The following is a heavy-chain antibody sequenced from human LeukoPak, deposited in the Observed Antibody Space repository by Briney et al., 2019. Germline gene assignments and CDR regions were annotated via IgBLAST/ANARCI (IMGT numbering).Heavy chain of an antibody. Sequence: SQTLSLSCAISGDTVSSNSATWEWIRQSPWRGLEWRVRTYYRSTWSNDYAVSVKSRIIITPDTSKNQYSLQLNSVTPDETAVYYCVRDNKGIAVAAAFDIWGQGTMVTVSS. CDR1: GDTVSSNSAT. CDR2: TYYRSTWSN. J-gene: IGHJ3*02. V-gene: IGHV6-1*01. CDR3: VRDNKGIAVAAAFDI. D-gene: IGHD6-19*01.